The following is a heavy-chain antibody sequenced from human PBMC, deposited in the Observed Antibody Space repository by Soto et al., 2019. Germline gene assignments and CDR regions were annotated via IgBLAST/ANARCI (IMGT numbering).Heavy chain of an antibody. V-gene: IGHV1-8*01. Sequence: GASVKVSCKASGYTFTSYDINWVRQATGQGLEWMGWMNPNSGNTGYAQKFQGRVTMTRNTSISTAYMELSSLRSEDTAVYCCARVLSPGRLRWKGYYYYMDVWGKGTTVTVSS. CDR1: GYTFTSYD. J-gene: IGHJ6*03. CDR2: MNPNSGNT. D-gene: IGHD4-17*01. CDR3: ARVLSPGRLRWKGYYYYMDV.